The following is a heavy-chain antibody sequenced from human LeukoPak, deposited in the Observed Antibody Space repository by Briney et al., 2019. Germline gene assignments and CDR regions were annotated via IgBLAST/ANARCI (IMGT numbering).Heavy chain of an antibody. CDR3: ARRATFDY. CDR2: INHSGST. J-gene: IGHJ4*02. CDR1: GGSFSGYY. Sequence: SETLSLTCAVYGGSFSGYYWSWIRQPPGKGLEWIGEINHSGSTNYNPSLKSRVTISVDTSKNQFSLKLSSVTAADTAVYYCARRATFDYWGQGTLVTVSS. V-gene: IGHV4-34*01.